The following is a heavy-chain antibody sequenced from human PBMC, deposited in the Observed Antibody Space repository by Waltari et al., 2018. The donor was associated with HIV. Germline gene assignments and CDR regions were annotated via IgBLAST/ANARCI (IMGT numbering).Heavy chain of an antibody. V-gene: IGHV7-4-1*01. CDR1: ENAFSGSV. CDR3: AEGYGAFDFDY. D-gene: IGHD2-15*01. Sequence: QVQLQHSPAQFQKPGTSVTISCQSSENAFSGSVINWVRQAPGQGLEWIGLIDTKTGSPTYAQVFSGLLILSLDTSVTTSYLQIRALKTNDTATYYCAEGYGAFDFDYWGQGTLITVSP. CDR2: IDTKTGSP. J-gene: IGHJ4*02.